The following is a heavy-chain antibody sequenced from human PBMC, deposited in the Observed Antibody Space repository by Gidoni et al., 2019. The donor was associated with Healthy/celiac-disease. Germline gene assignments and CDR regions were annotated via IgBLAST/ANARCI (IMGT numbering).Heavy chain of an antibody. J-gene: IGHJ4*02. CDR3: TTDGWYSSGWQFDY. V-gene: IGHV3-15*01. CDR2: IKSKTDGGTT. Sequence: EVQLVESGGGLVKPGGSLRLSCAASGFTFSNAWMSWVRQAPGKGLEWVGRIKSKTDGGTTDYAAPVKGRFTISRDDSKNTLYLQMNSLKTEDTAVYYCTTDGWYSSGWQFDYWGQGTLVTVSS. D-gene: IGHD6-19*01. CDR1: GFTFSNAW.